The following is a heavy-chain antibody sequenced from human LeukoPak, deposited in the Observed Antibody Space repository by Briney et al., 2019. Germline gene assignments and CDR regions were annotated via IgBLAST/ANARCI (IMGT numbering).Heavy chain of an antibody. CDR2: ISGSGGST. CDR3: AREGVGYYDL. J-gene: IGHJ4*02. V-gene: IGHV3-23*01. Sequence: GGSLRLSCAASGFTFSSYAMSWVRQAPGKGLEWVSAISGSGGSTYYADSVKGRFTISRDNAKNTLYLQMNSLRAKDTAVYYCAREGVGYYDLWGQGTLVTVSS. D-gene: IGHD3-22*01. CDR1: GFTFSSYA.